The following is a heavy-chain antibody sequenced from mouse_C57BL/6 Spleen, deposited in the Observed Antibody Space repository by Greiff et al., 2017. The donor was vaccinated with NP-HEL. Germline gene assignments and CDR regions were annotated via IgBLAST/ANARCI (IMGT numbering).Heavy chain of an antibody. CDR2: INYDGSST. CDR3: TRPPYGNYWYFDV. V-gene: IGHV5-16*01. J-gene: IGHJ1*03. CDR1: GFTFSDYY. D-gene: IGHD2-1*01. Sequence: EVKLMESEGGLVQPGSSMKLSCTASGFTFSDYYMAWVRQVPEKGLEWVANINYDGSSTYYLDSLKSRFIISRDNAKNILYLQMSSLKSEDTATYYCTRPPYGNYWYFDVWGTGTTVTVSS.